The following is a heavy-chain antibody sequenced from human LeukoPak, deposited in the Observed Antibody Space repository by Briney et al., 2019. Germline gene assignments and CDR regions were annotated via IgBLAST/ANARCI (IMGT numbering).Heavy chain of an antibody. V-gene: IGHV1-8*01. CDR3: ARSLGGYYSYYMDV. Sequence: ASVKVSCKASGYTFTSYDINWVRQATGQGLEWMGWMNPNSGNTGYAQKFQGRVTMTRNTSISTAYMELSSLRSEDTAVYYCARSLGGYYSYYMDVWGKGTTVTVSS. D-gene: IGHD7-27*01. CDR1: GYTFTSYD. CDR2: MNPNSGNT. J-gene: IGHJ6*03.